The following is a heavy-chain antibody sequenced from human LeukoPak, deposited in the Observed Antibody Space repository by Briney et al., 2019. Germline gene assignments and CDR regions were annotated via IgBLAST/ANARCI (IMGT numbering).Heavy chain of an antibody. Sequence: GSSVTVSFTASGGTFSSYAISWVRQAPGQGLEWMGGIIPIFGTANYAQKFQGRVTITTDESTSTAYMELSSLRSEDTAVYYCARGGWMVRGTGNRLFDYWGQGTLVTVSS. J-gene: IGHJ4*02. CDR1: GGTFSSYA. D-gene: IGHD3-10*01. V-gene: IGHV1-69*05. CDR3: ARGGWMVRGTGNRLFDY. CDR2: IIPIFGTA.